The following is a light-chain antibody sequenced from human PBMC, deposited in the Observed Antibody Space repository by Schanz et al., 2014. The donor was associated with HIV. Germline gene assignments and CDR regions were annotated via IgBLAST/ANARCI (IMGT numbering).Light chain of an antibody. CDR1: QRLSSSY. CDR3: QQYGSS. V-gene: IGKV3-20*01. J-gene: IGKJ3*01. CDR2: ATS. Sequence: EIVLTQSPGSLSLSPGGRATLSCGASQRLSSSYLAWYQQKRDQPPRLVIYATSTRAAGIPDRFSGTGSGTDFTLTISNLEPDDFAVYYCQQYGSSFGPGTKVDIK.